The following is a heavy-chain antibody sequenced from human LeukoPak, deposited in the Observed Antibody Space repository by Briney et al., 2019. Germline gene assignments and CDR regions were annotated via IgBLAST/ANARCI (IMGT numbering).Heavy chain of an antibody. CDR3: ARAPRYCSSTSCYTAGGDYYYYYMDV. CDR2: MNPNSGNT. D-gene: IGHD2-2*02. V-gene: IGHV1-8*03. CDR1: GYTFTSYD. Sequence: ASVKVSCKASGYTFTSYDINWVRQATGQGLEWMGWMNPNSGNTGYAQKFQGRVTITRNTSISTAYMELSSLRSEDTAVYYCARAPRYCSSTSCYTAGGDYYYYYMDVWGKGTTVTVSS. J-gene: IGHJ6*03.